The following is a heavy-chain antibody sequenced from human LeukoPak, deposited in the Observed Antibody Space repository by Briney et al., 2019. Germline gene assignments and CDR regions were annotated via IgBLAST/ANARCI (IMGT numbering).Heavy chain of an antibody. Sequence: GGSMRLACAASGFTFSNAWMSCVRQAPGKGLEWVGRIKSKTDGGTTDYAAPVKGRFTISRDDSKNTLYLQMNSLKTEDTAVYYCSRQQLVFDCWGQGTLVTVSS. J-gene: IGHJ4*02. D-gene: IGHD6-13*01. CDR2: IKSKTDGGTT. CDR3: SRQQLVFDC. V-gene: IGHV3-15*01. CDR1: GFTFSNAW.